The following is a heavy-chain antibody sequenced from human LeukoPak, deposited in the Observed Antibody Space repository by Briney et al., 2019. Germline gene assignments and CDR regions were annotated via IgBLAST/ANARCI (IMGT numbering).Heavy chain of an antibody. J-gene: IGHJ3*02. V-gene: IGHV1-2*02. D-gene: IGHD6-19*01. CDR2: INPNSART. CDR1: RYTFIGYY. CDR3: ARDRIAVADPRDAFDI. Sequence: SVKVSRQPCRYTFIGYYMHWVRQPPGQGVAGMGWINPNSARTNYAPKFQGRLTMTRDTSISTAYMELSRLRSDDTAVYYCARDRIAVADPRDAFDIWGQGTMGTVSS.